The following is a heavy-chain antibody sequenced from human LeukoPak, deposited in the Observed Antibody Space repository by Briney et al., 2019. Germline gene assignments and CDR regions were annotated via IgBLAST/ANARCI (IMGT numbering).Heavy chain of an antibody. CDR1: GGSFSGYY. V-gene: IGHV4-34*01. CDR2: INHSGST. CDR3: ARSTHYDFWGGYYSYYFDY. Sequence: PSETLSLTCAVYGGSFSGYYWSWIRQPPGKGLEWIGEINHSGSTNYNPSLKSRVTISVDTSKNQFSLKLSSVTAADTAVYYCARSTHYDFWGGYYSYYFDYWGQGTLVTVSS. D-gene: IGHD3-3*01. J-gene: IGHJ4*02.